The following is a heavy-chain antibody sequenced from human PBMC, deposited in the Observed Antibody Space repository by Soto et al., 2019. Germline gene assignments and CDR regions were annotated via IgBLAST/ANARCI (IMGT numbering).Heavy chain of an antibody. V-gene: IGHV3-23*01. Sequence: EVQLLESGGGLVQPGGSLRLSCAASGFTFSSYAMSWVRQAPGKGLEWFSAISGSGGSTYYADSVKGRFTISIDNYKNTLYLQMNSLRAEDTAVYYCAKGRDIVATVGGWFDPWGQGALVTVSS. CDR2: ISGSGGST. J-gene: IGHJ5*02. CDR1: GFTFSSYA. D-gene: IGHD5-12*01. CDR3: AKGRDIVATVGGWFDP.